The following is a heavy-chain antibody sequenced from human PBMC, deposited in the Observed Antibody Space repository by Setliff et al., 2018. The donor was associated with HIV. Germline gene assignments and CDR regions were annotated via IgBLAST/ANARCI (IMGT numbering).Heavy chain of an antibody. Sequence: ASVKVSCKASGYTFTSYAMHWVRRAPGQGLEWMGWINVVNGNTKYSQKFQDRVTISRDTSASTGYMELSSLRSEDTAVYYCARDRCDSVKCYLYNWFDPWGQGTLVTVSS. CDR2: INVVNGNT. V-gene: IGHV1-3*01. D-gene: IGHD3-22*01. CDR3: ARDRCDSVKCYLYNWFDP. J-gene: IGHJ5*02. CDR1: GYTFTSYA.